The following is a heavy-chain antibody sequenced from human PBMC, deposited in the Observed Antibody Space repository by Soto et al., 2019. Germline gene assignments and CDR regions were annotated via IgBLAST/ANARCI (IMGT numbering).Heavy chain of an antibody. V-gene: IGHV3-30-3*01. CDR1: GFTFSSYA. CDR2: ISYDGSNK. D-gene: IGHD3-22*01. J-gene: IGHJ4*02. CDR3: ARDAYYDSSGYHTFGVD. Sequence: PGGSLRLSCAASGFTFSSYAMHWVRQAPGKXLEWVAVISYDGSNKYYADSVKGRFTIPRDNSKNTLYLQMNSLRAEDTAVYYCARDAYYDSSGYHTFGVDWGQGTLVTVSS.